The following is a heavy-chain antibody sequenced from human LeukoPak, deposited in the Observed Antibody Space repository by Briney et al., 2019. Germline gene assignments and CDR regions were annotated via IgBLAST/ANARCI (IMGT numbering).Heavy chain of an antibody. V-gene: IGHV3-21*01. Sequence: GGSLRLSCAASGFTFSSYSMNWVRQAPGKGLEWVSSISSSSSYIYYADSVKGRFTISRDNAKNSLYLQMNGLRAEDTAVYYCAGSIAAAGTGYWGQGTLVTVSS. CDR2: ISSSSSYI. D-gene: IGHD6-13*01. CDR1: GFTFSSYS. CDR3: AGSIAAAGTGY. J-gene: IGHJ4*02.